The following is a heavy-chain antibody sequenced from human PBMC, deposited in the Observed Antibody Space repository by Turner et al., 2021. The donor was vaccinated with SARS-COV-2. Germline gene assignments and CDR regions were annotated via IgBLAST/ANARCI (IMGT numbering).Heavy chain of an antibody. J-gene: IGHJ3*02. D-gene: IGHD3-3*01. Sequence: EVQLVESGGGLVQPGGSLRLYCAASGFTFSSYWMHWVRQAPGKGLVWVSHIKSDGSVTSYADSVKGRFTISRDNAKNTLYLQMTSLRAEDTAVYYCARDQRDSVIWSGYGAFDIWGQGTMVTVSS. CDR3: ARDQRDSVIWSGYGAFDI. CDR1: GFTFSSYW. V-gene: IGHV3-74*01. CDR2: IKSDGSVT.